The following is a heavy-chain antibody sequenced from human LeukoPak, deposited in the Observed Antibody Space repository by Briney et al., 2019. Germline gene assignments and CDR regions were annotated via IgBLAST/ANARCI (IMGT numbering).Heavy chain of an antibody. J-gene: IGHJ4*02. Sequence: SVKVSCKASGGTFSSYAISWVRQAPGQGLEWMGRIIPILGIANYAQKFQGRVTITADKSTSTAYMELSSLRSEDTAVYYCARGTYYYDSSGYYYFDYWGQGTLVTVSS. CDR3: ARGTYYYDSSGYYYFDY. D-gene: IGHD3-22*01. V-gene: IGHV1-69*04. CDR2: IIPILGIA. CDR1: GGTFSSYA.